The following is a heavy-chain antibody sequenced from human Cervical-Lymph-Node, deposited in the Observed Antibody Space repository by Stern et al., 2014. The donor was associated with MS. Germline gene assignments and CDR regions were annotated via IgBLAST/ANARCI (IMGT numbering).Heavy chain of an antibody. V-gene: IGHV4-39*01. Sequence: QVQLQESGPGLVKPSETLSLTCAVSGDSISSYTHYWAWIRQPPGKGLEWIGSVYYSGPSYYTPSLKRPVTISVDTSKNLFSLGLNSVTAADTAVYYCAKHACTGAACPFDLWGQGTLVTVSS. J-gene: IGHJ4*02. CDR1: GDSISSYTHY. D-gene: IGHD2-8*02. CDR2: VYYSGPS. CDR3: AKHACTGAACPFDL.